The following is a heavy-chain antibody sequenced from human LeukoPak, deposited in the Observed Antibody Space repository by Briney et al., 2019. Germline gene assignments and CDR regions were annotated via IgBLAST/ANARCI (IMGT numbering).Heavy chain of an antibody. CDR3: AKAPLGGYCSSTSCYYYYMDV. J-gene: IGHJ6*03. CDR2: IRYDGSNK. V-gene: IGHV3-30*02. CDR1: RFSFSSYA. D-gene: IGHD2-2*03. Sequence: GGSLRLSCGVSRFSFSSYAMTWFRQAPGKGLEWVAFIRYDGSNKYYADTVKGRFTISRDNSKNTLYLQMNSLRAEDTAVYYCAKAPLGGYCSSTSCYYYYMDVWGKGTTVTVSS.